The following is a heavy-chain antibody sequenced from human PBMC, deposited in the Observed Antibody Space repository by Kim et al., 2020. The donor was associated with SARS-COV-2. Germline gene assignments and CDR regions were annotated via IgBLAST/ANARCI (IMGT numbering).Heavy chain of an antibody. CDR2: ISSSSSYI. V-gene: IGHV3-21*01. J-gene: IGHJ6*02. Sequence: GGSLRLSCAASGFTFSSYSMNWVRQAPGKGLEWVSSISSSSSYIYYADSVKGRFTISRDNAKNSLYLQMNSLRADTAVYYCARDRRLRRGSGELKTQRDYYYGMDVWGQGTTVTVSS. D-gene: IGHD3-10*01. CDR3: ARDRRLRRGSGELKTQRDYYYGMDV. CDR1: GFTFSSYS.